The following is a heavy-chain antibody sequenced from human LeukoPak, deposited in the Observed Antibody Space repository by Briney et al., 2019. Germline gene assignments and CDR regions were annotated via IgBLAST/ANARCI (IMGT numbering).Heavy chain of an antibody. V-gene: IGHV4-59*12. J-gene: IGHJ4*02. Sequence: PSETLSLTCTVSGGSISSYYWSLIRQPPGKGLEWIGYIYYSGSTYYNPSLKSRVTISVDRSENQFSLKLSSVTAADTAVYYCARGGAQLAFGYWGQGTLVTVSS. CDR1: GGSISSYY. CDR2: IYYSGST. CDR3: ARGGAQLAFGY. D-gene: IGHD2-15*01.